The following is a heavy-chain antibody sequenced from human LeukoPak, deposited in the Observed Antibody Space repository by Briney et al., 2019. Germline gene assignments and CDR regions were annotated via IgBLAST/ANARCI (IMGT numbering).Heavy chain of an antibody. CDR2: INPNSGGT. V-gene: IGHV1-2*02. CDR3: ARALAYCGGDCQSTQVDL. J-gene: IGHJ2*01. D-gene: IGHD2-21*02. CDR1: GYTFTGYY. Sequence: ASVKVSCKASGYTFTGYYMHWVRQAPGQGLEWMGWINPNSGGTNYAQKFQGRVTMTRDTSISTAYMELSRLRSDDTAVYYCARALAYCGGDCQSTQVDLWGRGTLVTVSS.